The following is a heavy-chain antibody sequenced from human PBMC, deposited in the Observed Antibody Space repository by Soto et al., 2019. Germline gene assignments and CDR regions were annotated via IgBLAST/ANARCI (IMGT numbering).Heavy chain of an antibody. Sequence: QVQLQESGPGLVRPSETLSLTCTVSSDSISSYYWIWIRQSPGKGLEWIGYTDYSGNTTYNPPRKSRVTISGDTSKNQFSLRLSSVTAADTAVYYCARAVGDPLYYLDYWGQGTLVTVSS. D-gene: IGHD6-19*01. CDR1: SDSISSYY. V-gene: IGHV4-59*08. CDR3: ARAVGDPLYYLDY. CDR2: TDYSGNT. J-gene: IGHJ4*02.